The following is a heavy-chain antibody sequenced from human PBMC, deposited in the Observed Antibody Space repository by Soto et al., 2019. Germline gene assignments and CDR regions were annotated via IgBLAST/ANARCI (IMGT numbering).Heavy chain of an antibody. D-gene: IGHD2-21*01. J-gene: IGHJ1*01. CDR3: AKWGLKFEADWEYFQH. CDR2: ISGSGGST. V-gene: IGHV3-23*01. Sequence: GGSLRLSCAASGFTFSSYAMSWVRQAPGKGLEWVSAISGSGGSTYYADSVKGRFTISRDNSKNTLYLQMKSLRAEDTAVYYCAKWGLKFEADWEYFQHWGQGTLVTVSS. CDR1: GFTFSSYA.